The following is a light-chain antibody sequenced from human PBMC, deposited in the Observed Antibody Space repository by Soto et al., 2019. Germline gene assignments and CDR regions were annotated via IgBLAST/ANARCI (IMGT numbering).Light chain of an antibody. J-gene: IGKJ1*01. CDR3: QQSETSPWT. CDR1: QSLSNNY. V-gene: IGKV3-20*01. CDR2: DVS. Sequence: EIVLTQSPGTLSLSPGERATLSCRASQSLSNNYLAWYQQKPGQAPRPLMSDVSRRATGVPDRFSGSGSGTDFTLIISRLEPEDFAVYYCQQSETSPWTFGQGTKV.